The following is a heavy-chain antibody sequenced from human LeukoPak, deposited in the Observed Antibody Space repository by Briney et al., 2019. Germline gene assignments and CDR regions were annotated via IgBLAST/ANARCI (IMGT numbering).Heavy chain of an antibody. J-gene: IGHJ5*01. D-gene: IGHD2-2*02. CDR3: AKDRKTCSSTSCYTFPGCWFDS. CDR1: GFTFSSYA. Sequence: PGGSLRLSCAASGFTFSSYAMSWVRQAPGKGQEWVSAISGSGGSTYYADSVKGRFTISRDNSKNTLYLQMNSLRAEDTAVYYCAKDRKTCSSTSCYTFPGCWFDSWGQGTLATVSS. CDR2: ISGSGGST. V-gene: IGHV3-23*01.